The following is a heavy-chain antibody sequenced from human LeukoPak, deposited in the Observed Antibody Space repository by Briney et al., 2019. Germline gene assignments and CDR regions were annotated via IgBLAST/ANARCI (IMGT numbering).Heavy chain of an antibody. V-gene: IGHV3-48*03. CDR3: ARARGSSWYYFDY. Sequence: GGSLRLSCAASGFAFSSYEMNWVRQAPGKGLEWVSYISSSGSTTYYADSVKGRFTISRDNAKKSLYLQMNSLRAEDTAVYYCARARGSSWYYFDYWGQGTLVTVSS. CDR1: GFAFSSYE. D-gene: IGHD6-13*01. J-gene: IGHJ4*02. CDR2: ISSSGSTT.